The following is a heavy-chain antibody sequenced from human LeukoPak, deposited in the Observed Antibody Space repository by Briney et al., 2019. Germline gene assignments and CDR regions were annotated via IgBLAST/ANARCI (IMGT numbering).Heavy chain of an antibody. Sequence: GGSLRLSCAASGFTFSSYGMHWVRQAPGKGLEWVAVISYDGSNEYYADSVKGRFTISRDNSKNTLYLQMNSLRAEDTAVYYCAKDRYSGYDSAYMDVWGKGTTVTVSS. CDR3: AKDRYSGYDSAYMDV. V-gene: IGHV3-30*18. J-gene: IGHJ6*03. CDR2: ISYDGSNE. CDR1: GFTFSSYG. D-gene: IGHD5-12*01.